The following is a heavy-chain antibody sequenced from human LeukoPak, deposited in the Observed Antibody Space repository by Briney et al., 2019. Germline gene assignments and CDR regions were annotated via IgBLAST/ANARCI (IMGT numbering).Heavy chain of an antibody. D-gene: IGHD3-22*01. CDR2: INSDGSTT. J-gene: IGHJ4*02. Sequence: GGSLRLSCAASVFTFISYWMHWVRPAPGKGLVWVSRINSDGSTTSYPAAVKGRFTISRDTDKNTLYLQMNSLRAEDTAVYYCARGHHYYDSSAYYYWGQGTLVTVSS. CDR1: VFTFISYW. V-gene: IGHV3-74*01. CDR3: ARGHHYYDSSAYYY.